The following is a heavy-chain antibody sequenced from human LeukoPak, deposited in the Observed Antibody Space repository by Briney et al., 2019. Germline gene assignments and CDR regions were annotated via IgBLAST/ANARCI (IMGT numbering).Heavy chain of an antibody. J-gene: IGHJ4*02. CDR1: GFTFSNAW. CDR2: ISASGGST. CDR3: AKIDGYNARSFDY. D-gene: IGHD5-24*01. Sequence: GGSLRLSCAASGFTFSNAWMSRVRQAPGKGLEWVSGISASGGSTYYADSVKGRFTISRDNSKNTLYLQMNSLRAEDTAVYYCAKIDGYNARSFDYWGQGTLVTVSS. V-gene: IGHV3-23*01.